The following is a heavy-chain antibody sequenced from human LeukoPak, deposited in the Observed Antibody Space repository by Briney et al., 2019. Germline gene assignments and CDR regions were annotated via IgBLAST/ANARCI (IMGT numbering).Heavy chain of an antibody. CDR2: IKQDGSEK. Sequence: GGSLRLSYAASGFTFSRYWMSWVRQAPGKGLEWVANIKQDGSEKYYVDSVKGRFTISRDNAKNSLYLQMNSLRAEDTAVYYCARDGSETYYDFWSGYPPAGYYDYWGQGTLVTVSS. V-gene: IGHV3-7*05. CDR1: GFTFSRYW. D-gene: IGHD3-3*01. J-gene: IGHJ4*02. CDR3: ARDGSETYYDFWSGYPPAGYYDY.